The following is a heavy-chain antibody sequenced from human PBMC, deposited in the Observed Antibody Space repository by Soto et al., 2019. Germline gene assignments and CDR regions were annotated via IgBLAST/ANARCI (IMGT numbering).Heavy chain of an antibody. J-gene: IGHJ5*02. CDR3: ARDYPTWMATRGWFDP. CDR2: INAGNGNT. D-gene: IGHD5-12*01. Sequence: QVQLVQSGAEEKKPGASVKVSCKASGYTFTSYAMHWVRQAPGQRLEWMGWINAGNGNTKYSQQFQGRVTITRDTSASTAYMELSSLRSEDTAVYYCARDYPTWMATRGWFDPWGQGTLVTVSS. V-gene: IGHV1-3*05. CDR1: GYTFTSYA.